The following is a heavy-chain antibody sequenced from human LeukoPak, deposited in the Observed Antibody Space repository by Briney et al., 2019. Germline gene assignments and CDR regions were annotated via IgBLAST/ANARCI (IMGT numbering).Heavy chain of an antibody. CDR3: ARDKGVLRYFD. D-gene: IGHD3-9*01. V-gene: IGHV4-59*01. CDR1: GGSISSYY. J-gene: IGHJ4*02. Sequence: PSETLSLTCTVSGGSISSYYWSWIRQPPGKGLEWIGYIYYSGSTNYNPSLKSRVTISVDTSKNQFSLKLSSVTAADTAVYYCARDKGVLRYFDWGQGTLVTVSS. CDR2: IYYSGST.